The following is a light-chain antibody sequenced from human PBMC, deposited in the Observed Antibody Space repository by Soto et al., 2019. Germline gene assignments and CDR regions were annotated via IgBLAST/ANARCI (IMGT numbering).Light chain of an antibody. J-gene: IGKJ4*01. CDR2: DAS. V-gene: IGKV3-11*01. CDR1: RGFAKT. Sequence: ELVLNNFPPPLSWSPGEKPPLPSGAVRGFAKTLSWYQQKLGQAPRLLIYDASDRATGIPARFSGSGSGTDFTLTISSLEPEDFAVYYCQQRTIRPLTFGGGTKVEIK. CDR3: QQRTIRPLT.